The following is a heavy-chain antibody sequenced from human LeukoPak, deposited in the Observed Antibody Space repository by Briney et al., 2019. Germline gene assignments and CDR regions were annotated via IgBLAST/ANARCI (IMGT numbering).Heavy chain of an antibody. CDR2: INPSGGST. CDR3: ARGHYYGSGSYYRQGIFDY. V-gene: IGHV1-46*01. J-gene: IGHJ4*02. D-gene: IGHD3-10*01. Sequence: ASVKVSCKASGYTFTSYYMHWVRQAPGQGLEWMGIINPSGGSTSYAQKFQGRVTMTRDTSTSTVYMELSSLRSEDTAVYYCARGHYYGSGSYYRQGIFDYWGQGTLVTVSS. CDR1: GYTFTSYY.